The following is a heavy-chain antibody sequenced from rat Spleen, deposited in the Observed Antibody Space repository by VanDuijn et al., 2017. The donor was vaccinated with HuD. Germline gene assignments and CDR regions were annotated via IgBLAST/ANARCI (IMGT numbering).Heavy chain of an antibody. J-gene: IGHJ4*01. V-gene: IGHV2-30*01. D-gene: IGHD1-11*01. CDR1: GFSLTSYN. CDR3: ARHLRVASGVMDA. Sequence: QVQLKESGPGLVQPSQTLSLTCTVSGFSLTSYNVHWVRQPTGKGLEWMGVIWTGGSTDYNSAVKSRLSISRDTSKSQVFLKMNSLQPEDTGTYYCARHLRVASGVMDAWGQGASVTVSS. CDR2: IWTGGST.